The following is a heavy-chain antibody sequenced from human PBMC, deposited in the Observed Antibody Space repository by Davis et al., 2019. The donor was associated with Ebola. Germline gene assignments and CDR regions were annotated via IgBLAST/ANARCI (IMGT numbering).Heavy chain of an antibody. Sequence: PSETLSLTCTVSGGSVSSGSYYWSWIRQPPGKGLEWIGYIYYSGSTNYNPSLKSRVTISVDTSKNQFSLKLSSVTAADTAVYYCARVGVDVLRFLEWLSPLRWFDPWGQGTLVTVSS. CDR1: GGSVSSGSYY. CDR2: IYYSGST. D-gene: IGHD3-3*01. V-gene: IGHV4-61*01. J-gene: IGHJ5*02. CDR3: ARVGVDVLRFLEWLSPLRWFDP.